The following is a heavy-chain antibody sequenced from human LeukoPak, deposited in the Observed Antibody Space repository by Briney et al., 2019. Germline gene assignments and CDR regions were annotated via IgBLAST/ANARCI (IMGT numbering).Heavy chain of an antibody. D-gene: IGHD2-2*01. V-gene: IGHV4-34*01. CDR1: GGSFSGYY. CDR3: ARGRGLVVVPAAIPPRMDV. Sequence: PSETLSLTCAVYGGSFSGYYWSWIRQPPGKELEWIGEINHSGSTNYNPSLKSRVTVSVDTSKNQFSLKLSSVTAADTAVYYCARGRGLVVVPAAIPPRMDVWGQGTTVTVSS. J-gene: IGHJ6*02. CDR2: INHSGST.